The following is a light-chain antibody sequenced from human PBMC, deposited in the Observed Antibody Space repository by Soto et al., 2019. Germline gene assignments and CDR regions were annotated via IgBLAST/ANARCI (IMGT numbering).Light chain of an antibody. V-gene: IGLV8-61*01. J-gene: IGLJ1*01. CDR1: SGSVSTGNY. CDR2: STT. CDR3: MLYMGGGIPYV. Sequence: QTVVTQEPSFSVSPGGTVTLTCGLSSGSVSTGNYPSWYQQTPGQAPRTLIYSTTTRSSGVPDRFSGSILGDKAALTITGAQADDESEYYCMLYMGGGIPYVFGTGTKVTVL.